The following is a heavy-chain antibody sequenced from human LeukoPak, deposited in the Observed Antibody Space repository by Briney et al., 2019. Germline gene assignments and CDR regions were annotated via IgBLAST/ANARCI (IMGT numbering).Heavy chain of an antibody. CDR2: INSDGRST. D-gene: IGHD3-3*01. J-gene: IGHJ4*02. Sequence: GRSLRLSCAASGFTFSSYWMHWVRQAPGKGLVWVSRINSDGRSTNYADSVKGRFTISRDSAKNTLYLQMNSLRAEDTAVYYCARVTIFGVVATFDYWGQGTLVTVSS. CDR3: ARVTIFGVVATFDY. V-gene: IGHV3-74*01. CDR1: GFTFSSYW.